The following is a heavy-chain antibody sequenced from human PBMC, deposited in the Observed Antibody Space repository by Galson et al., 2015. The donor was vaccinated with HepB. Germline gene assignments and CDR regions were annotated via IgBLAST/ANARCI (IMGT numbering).Heavy chain of an antibody. Sequence: LSLTCTVSGGSISSGGYYWSWIRQHPGKGLEWIGYIYYSGSTYYNPSLKSRVTISVDTSKNQFSLKLSSVTAADTAVYYCARSPRGGILSRGCWFDPWGQGTLVTVSS. V-gene: IGHV4-31*03. D-gene: IGHD2-15*01. CDR1: GGSISSGGYY. CDR3: ARSPRGGILSRGCWFDP. CDR2: IYYSGST. J-gene: IGHJ5*02.